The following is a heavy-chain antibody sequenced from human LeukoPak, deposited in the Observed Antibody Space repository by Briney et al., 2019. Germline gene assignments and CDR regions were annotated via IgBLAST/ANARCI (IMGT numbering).Heavy chain of an antibody. D-gene: IGHD6-19*01. J-gene: IGHJ4*02. Sequence: QPGGSLRLSCAASGFTFSSYEMNWVRQAPGKGLEWVSYISTSGSTIYYADSVKGRFTISRDNAKNSLYLQMNSLRAEDTAVYYCARVSFRYSSGWLGYWGQGTLVTVSS. V-gene: IGHV3-48*03. CDR3: ARVSFRYSSGWLGY. CDR2: ISTSGSTI. CDR1: GFTFSSYE.